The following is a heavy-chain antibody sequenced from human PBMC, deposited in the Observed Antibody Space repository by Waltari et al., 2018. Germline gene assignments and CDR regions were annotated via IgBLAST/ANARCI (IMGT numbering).Heavy chain of an antibody. CDR2: IITIFGTA. J-gene: IGHJ4*02. V-gene: IGHV1-69*05. Sequence: QVQVVQSGAEVKKPGSSVKVSCKASGGTFRSYAISWVRQATGQGLEWMGGIITIFGTANYAQKFQGRVTITTDESTSTAYMELSSLRSEDTAVYYCATTFYSSGWYLYFDYWGQGTLVTVSS. D-gene: IGHD6-19*01. CDR3: ATTFYSSGWYLYFDY. CDR1: GGTFRSYA.